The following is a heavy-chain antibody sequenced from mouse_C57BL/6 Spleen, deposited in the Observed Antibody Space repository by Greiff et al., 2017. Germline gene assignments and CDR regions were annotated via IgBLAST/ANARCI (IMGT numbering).Heavy chain of an antibody. V-gene: IGHV6-3*01. CDR1: GFTFSNYC. Sequence: EVKLEESGGGLVQPGGSMKLSCVASGFTFSNYCMNWVRQSPEKGLEWVAQFRLKSDNYATHYAGSVKGRFTISRDDSKSGVYLRRNNLRAEDAGICYCTGSDYYGRNYWGQGTTLTVSS. J-gene: IGHJ2*01. CDR2: FRLKSDNYAT. CDR3: TGSDYYGRNY. D-gene: IGHD1-1*01.